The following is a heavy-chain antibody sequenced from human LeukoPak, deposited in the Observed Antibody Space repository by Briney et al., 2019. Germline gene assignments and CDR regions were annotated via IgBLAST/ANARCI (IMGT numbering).Heavy chain of an antibody. J-gene: IGHJ4*02. CDR1: GYSISNDYY. V-gene: IGHV4-38-2*01. Sequence: SETLSLTCAVSGYSISNDYYWGRIRQPPGKGLDWIGIIYHAGSSYYHPSVKSRVTISGDTSKNELFLKMRSVTAADTAVYCCARGGIVVAVYFDFWGRGTLVTVSS. D-gene: IGHD2-15*01. CDR2: IYHAGSS. CDR3: ARGGIVVAVYFDF.